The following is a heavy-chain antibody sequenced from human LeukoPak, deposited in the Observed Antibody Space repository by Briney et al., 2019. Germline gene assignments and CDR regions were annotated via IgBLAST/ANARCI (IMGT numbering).Heavy chain of an antibody. CDR3: AKDLGSSSCH. Sequence: GGSLRLSCAASGFTFSSYGMRWVRQAPGKGLEWVAVISYEGSNKYYADSVKGRFTISRDNSKNTLYLQMNSLRAEDTAVYYCAKDLGSSSCHWGQGTLVTVSS. V-gene: IGHV3-30*18. D-gene: IGHD6-13*01. J-gene: IGHJ4*02. CDR2: ISYEGSNK. CDR1: GFTFSSYG.